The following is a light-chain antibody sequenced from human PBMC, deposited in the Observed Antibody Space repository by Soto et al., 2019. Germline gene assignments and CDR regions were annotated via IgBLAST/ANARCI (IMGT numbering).Light chain of an antibody. Sequence: IVMTQSPDSLAVSLGERATINCKSSQSVLYNSNNNNYLAWYQQKPGQPPKLLIYWASTRESGVPDRFSGSRSGTDFTLAICRQQAEDGVSVHCRQSSVIPLSSGGG. J-gene: IGKJ4*01. CDR2: WAS. V-gene: IGKV4-1*01. CDR3: RQSSVIPLS. CDR1: QSVLYNSNNNNY.